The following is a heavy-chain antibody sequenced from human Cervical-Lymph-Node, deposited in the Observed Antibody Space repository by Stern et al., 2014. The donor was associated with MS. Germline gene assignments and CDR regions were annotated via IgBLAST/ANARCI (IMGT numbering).Heavy chain of an antibody. Sequence: QVQLQQWGPGLVKPSETLSLTCTVSGGAVSDYYWTWIRQRPGKGLEWIGYISDTGTTNYNPSLHSRVTITLDTSQNQVSLRLRSVTAADTAVYYCARDPSTTASDWFFDLWGRGSLVTVSS. D-gene: IGHD2-21*02. J-gene: IGHJ2*01. CDR1: GGAVSDYY. CDR3: ARDPSTTASDWFFDL. CDR2: ISDTGTT. V-gene: IGHV4-59*02.